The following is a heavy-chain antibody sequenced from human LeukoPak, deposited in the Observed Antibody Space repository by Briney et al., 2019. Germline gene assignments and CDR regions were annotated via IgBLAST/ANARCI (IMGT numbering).Heavy chain of an antibody. Sequence: PSETLSLTCAVYGGSFSGYYWSWIRQPPGKGLEWIGEINHSGSTNYNPSLKSRVTISVDTSKNQFSLKLSSVTAADTAAYYCARDRREYPLDYWGQGTLVTVSS. CDR2: INHSGST. V-gene: IGHV4-34*01. CDR1: GGSFSGYY. CDR3: ARDRREYPLDY. J-gene: IGHJ4*02. D-gene: IGHD3-10*01.